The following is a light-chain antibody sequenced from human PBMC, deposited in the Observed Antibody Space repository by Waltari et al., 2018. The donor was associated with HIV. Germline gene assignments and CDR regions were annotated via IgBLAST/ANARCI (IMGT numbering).Light chain of an antibody. V-gene: IGKV1-39*01. CDR2: SAY. Sequence: DIQMTQSPSALSASLGDNVVITCRASQAISTYLNWYQQKSNKAPVLLVYSAYKLQSGDPSRFRGAGSGRDFSLSITCLQTEDFAKYFCQQSYDSPFNFGPGT. J-gene: IGKJ3*01. CDR1: QAISTY. CDR3: QQSYDSPFN.